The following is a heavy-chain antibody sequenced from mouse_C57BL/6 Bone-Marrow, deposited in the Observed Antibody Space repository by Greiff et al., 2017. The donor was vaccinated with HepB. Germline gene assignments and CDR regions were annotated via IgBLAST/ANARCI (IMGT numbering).Heavy chain of an antibody. CDR1: GYTFTSYW. J-gene: IGHJ3*01. V-gene: IGHV1-50*01. CDR2: IDPSDSYT. D-gene: IGHD1-1*01. Sequence: QVQLQQPGAELVKPGASVKLSCKASGYTFTSYWMQWVKQRPGQGLEWIGEIDPSDSYTNYNQKFKGKATLTVDTSSSTAYMQLSSLTSEDSAVYYCASEHYYGSSSFAYWGQGTLVTVSA. CDR3: ASEHYYGSSSFAY.